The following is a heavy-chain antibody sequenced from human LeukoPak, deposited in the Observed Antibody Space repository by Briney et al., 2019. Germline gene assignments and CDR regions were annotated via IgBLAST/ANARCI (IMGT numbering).Heavy chain of an antibody. V-gene: IGHV4-39*01. CDR1: GGSISSSSYY. Sequence: SETLSLTCTVSGGSISSSSYYWGWIRQPPGKGLEWIGSIYYSGSTYYKPSLKSRVTISVDTSKNQFSLKLSSVTAADTAVYYCARQPSYCGADCPRGAFDIWGQGTMVTVSS. J-gene: IGHJ3*02. D-gene: IGHD2-21*01. CDR3: ARQPSYCGADCPRGAFDI. CDR2: IYYSGST.